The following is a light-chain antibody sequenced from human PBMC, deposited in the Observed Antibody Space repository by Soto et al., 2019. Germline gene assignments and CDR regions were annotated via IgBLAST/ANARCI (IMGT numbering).Light chain of an antibody. J-gene: IGKJ3*01. Sequence: DIVLTPSPCPLSSSPGERATLSCRASQSFSSSYLAWYQQKSGQAPRLLIYGPSSRATGIPDRFSGSGSGTDFTLLISRLEPEDFAVYYCQQYGSSPPPFGPGTKVYI. CDR3: QQYGSSPPP. V-gene: IGKV3-20*01. CDR1: QSFSSSY. CDR2: GPS.